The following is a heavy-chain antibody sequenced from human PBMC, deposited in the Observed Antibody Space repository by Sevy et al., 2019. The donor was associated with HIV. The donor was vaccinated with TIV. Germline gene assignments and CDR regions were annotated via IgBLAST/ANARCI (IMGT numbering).Heavy chain of an antibody. CDR3: ARVPFINQYNRRMAAAHYFDF. Sequence: ASVKVSCKASGYTFSVYGFSWVRQAPGQGLEWMGWISSYNGNTNYAQKFQDRVIMTTDTSTSTAYMELRSLRSDDTAIYFCARVPFINQYNRRMAAAHYFDFWGQGTLVTVSS. CDR2: ISSYNGNT. J-gene: IGHJ4*02. D-gene: IGHD6-13*01. CDR1: GYTFSVYG. V-gene: IGHV1-18*01.